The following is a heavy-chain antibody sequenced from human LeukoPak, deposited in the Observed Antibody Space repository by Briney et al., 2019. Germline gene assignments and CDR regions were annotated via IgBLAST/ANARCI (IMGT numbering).Heavy chain of an antibody. D-gene: IGHD2-21*01. CDR3: AKDIQGSY. CDR1: GFSFNSAA. CDR2: VSSSGANT. Sequence: GGSLRLSCAASGFSFNSAAMTWVRQAPGKGLEWVSLVSSSGANTYYADSVKGRFTISRDNSKNTVYLQMNSLRAEDTAIYYCAKDIQGSYWGQGTLVAVSS. V-gene: IGHV3-23*01. J-gene: IGHJ4*02.